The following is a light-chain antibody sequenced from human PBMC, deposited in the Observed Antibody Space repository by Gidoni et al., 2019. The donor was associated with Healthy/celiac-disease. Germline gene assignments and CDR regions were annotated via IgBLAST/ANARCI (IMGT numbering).Light chain of an antibody. V-gene: IGKV1-39*01. Sequence: DIQMTQSPSSLSASVGDRVTITCRASQSISSYLNCYQQKPGKAHKLLIYAASSLQSGVPSRFSGSGSGTDFTLTISSLQPEDFATYYCQQSYNTPLTFGGGTKVEIK. CDR3: QQSYNTPLT. J-gene: IGKJ4*01. CDR1: QSISSY. CDR2: AAS.